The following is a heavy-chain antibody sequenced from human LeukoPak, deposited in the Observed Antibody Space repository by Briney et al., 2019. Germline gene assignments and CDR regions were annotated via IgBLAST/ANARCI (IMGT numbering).Heavy chain of an antibody. CDR3: VGLNYNSGSYRNY. V-gene: IGHV3-30*02. CDR1: VFTLSFFG. D-gene: IGHD3-10*01. Sequence: GGSLRLSCAASVFTLSFFGMHWVRQVPDKGLAWVAFIRYDGSNKYYADSVKGRFTISRDNSKNTLYLQMNSLISEDMAVYYCVGLNYNSGSYRNYWGQGTLVTVSS. CDR2: IRYDGSNK. J-gene: IGHJ4*02.